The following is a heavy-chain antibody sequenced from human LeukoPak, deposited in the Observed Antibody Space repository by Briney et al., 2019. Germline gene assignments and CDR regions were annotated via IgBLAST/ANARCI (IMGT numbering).Heavy chain of an antibody. CDR1: GDSVSSKNGA. D-gene: IGHD6-19*01. V-gene: IGHV6-1*01. CDR3: ARDLGTSGWYTFDF. CDR2: TYYRSKWYD. Sequence: QTLSLTCAISGDSVSSKNGAWNWIRQSPSGGLEWLGRTYYRSKWYDEYADSVKGRVTISPDTSKNQFSLHVYSVTPEDTAVYYCARDLGTSGWYTFDFWGQGTLVTVSS. J-gene: IGHJ5*01.